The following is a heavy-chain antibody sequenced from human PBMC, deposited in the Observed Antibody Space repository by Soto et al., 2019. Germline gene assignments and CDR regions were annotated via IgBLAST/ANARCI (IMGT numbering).Heavy chain of an antibody. CDR1: GFTFSSYA. V-gene: IGHV3-23*01. J-gene: IGHJ4*02. CDR3: AKEGNAMTTVTVYIDF. D-gene: IGHD4-17*01. CDR2: ISGSGGST. Sequence: GGSLRLSCAASGFTFSSYAMSWVRQAPGKGLEWVSAISGSGGSTYYADSVKGRFTISRDNSKNTLYLQMNSLRAEDTAVYYCAKEGNAMTTVTVYIDFWGQGTLVTVSS.